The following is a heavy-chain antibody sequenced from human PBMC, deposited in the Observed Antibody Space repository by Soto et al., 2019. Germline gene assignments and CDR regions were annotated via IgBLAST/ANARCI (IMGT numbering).Heavy chain of an antibody. CDR1: GFTFSSYW. D-gene: IGHD3-3*01. CDR2: IKQDGSEK. CDR3: ARGGTPGYDFCCGYDINIELGYIDV. Sequence: GGSLRLSCAASGFTFSSYWMSWVRQAPGKGLEWVANIKQDGSEKYYVDSVKGRFTISRDNAKNSLYLQMNSLRAEDTAVYYCARGGTPGYDFCCGYDINIELGYIDVWCKGTTVTGSS. J-gene: IGHJ6*03. V-gene: IGHV3-7*01.